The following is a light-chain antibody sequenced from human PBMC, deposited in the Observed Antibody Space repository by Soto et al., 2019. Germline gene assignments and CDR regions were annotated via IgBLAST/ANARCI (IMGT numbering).Light chain of an antibody. J-gene: IGKJ5*01. CDR1: QSLLHSNGYNY. V-gene: IGKV2-28*01. CDR2: LGS. CDR3: QQRNVWPPIT. Sequence: DIVMTQSPLSLPVTPGEPASISCRSSQSLLHSNGYNYLDWYLQKPGQSPQLLIYLGSYRANGVPARFGGSGSGTDFTLTINSLEPEDFAVYYCQQRNVWPPITFGQGTRLEIK.